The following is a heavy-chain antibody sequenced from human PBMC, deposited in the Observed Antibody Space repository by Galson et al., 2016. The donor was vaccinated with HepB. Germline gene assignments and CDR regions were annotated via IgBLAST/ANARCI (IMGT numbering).Heavy chain of an antibody. J-gene: IGHJ4*02. Sequence: SLRLSCAASGFTFDDYAMHWVRQVPGKGLEWVSGISWSGGSTGYADSVKGRFTISRDNAKNSVYLQMNSLRAEDTALYYCAKGTLFGVSTRHIDSWGQGTLVIVSS. D-gene: IGHD2-8*01. V-gene: IGHV3-9*01. CDR2: ISWSGGST. CDR3: AKGTLFGVSTRHIDS. CDR1: GFTFDDYA.